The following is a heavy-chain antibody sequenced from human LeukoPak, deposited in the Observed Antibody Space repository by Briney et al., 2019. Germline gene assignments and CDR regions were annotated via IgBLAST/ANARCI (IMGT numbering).Heavy chain of an antibody. CDR1: GYTFTGYY. CDR3: ARGPIGYSGYDYLWFDY. V-gene: IGHV1-2*02. Sequence: ASVKVSCKASGYTFTGYYMHWVRQAPGQGLEWMGWINPNSGGTNYAQKFQGRVTMTRDTSISTAYMELSSLRSEDTAVYYCARGPIGYSGYDYLWFDYWGQGTLVTVSS. CDR2: INPNSGGT. J-gene: IGHJ4*02. D-gene: IGHD5-12*01.